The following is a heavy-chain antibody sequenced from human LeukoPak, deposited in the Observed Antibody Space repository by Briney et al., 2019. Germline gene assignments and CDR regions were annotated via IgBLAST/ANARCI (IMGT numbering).Heavy chain of an antibody. Sequence: TPSETLSLTCGVSGGSVTGTNWWTWVRQPPGKGLEWIGEVHLDGRTNYNPSLKGRLTISVDLSENHISLKLTSVTAADTAVYYCAREGGFFRPLDYSGQGTLVTVSS. CDR2: VHLDGRT. D-gene: IGHD3-3*01. J-gene: IGHJ4*02. V-gene: IGHV4-4*02. CDR1: GGSVTGTNW. CDR3: AREGGFFRPLDY.